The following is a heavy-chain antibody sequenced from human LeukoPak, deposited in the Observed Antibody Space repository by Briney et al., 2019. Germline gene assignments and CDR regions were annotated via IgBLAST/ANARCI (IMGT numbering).Heavy chain of an antibody. D-gene: IGHD4-17*01. CDR2: INPSGGST. CDR3: ARGHTAVTRHFDF. J-gene: IGHJ4*02. CDR1: GYTFTTYY. V-gene: IGHV1-46*01. Sequence: GASVKVSCKASGYTFTTYYIHWVRQAPGQGLEWMGIINPSGGSTSYAQKFQDRVTMTRDTSTSTVYMELSSLRSEDTAVYYCARGHTAVTRHFDFWGQGTLVTVSS.